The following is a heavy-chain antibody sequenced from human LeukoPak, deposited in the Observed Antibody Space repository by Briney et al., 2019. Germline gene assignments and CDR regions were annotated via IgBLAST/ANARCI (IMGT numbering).Heavy chain of an antibody. V-gene: IGHV3-23*01. D-gene: IGHD4-17*01. Sequence: PGGSLRLSCAASGFTFSSYTMTWVRQAPGKGLEWVSAISGSGGSTYYADSVKGRFTISRDNSKNTLYLQMNSLRAEDTAVYSCAREAVTTPSFDYWGQGTLVTVSS. CDR3: AREAVTTPSFDY. CDR1: GFTFSSYT. J-gene: IGHJ4*02. CDR2: ISGSGGST.